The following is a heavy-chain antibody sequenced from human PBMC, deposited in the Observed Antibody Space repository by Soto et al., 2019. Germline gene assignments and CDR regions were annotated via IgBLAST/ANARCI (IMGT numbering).Heavy chain of an antibody. CDR3: ASLECESNGYADY. CDR1: GFTFGSNC. J-gene: IGHJ4*02. CDR2: IKRDGSEK. Sequence: GGSLRLSCAASGFTFGSNCMSWVRQAPGKGREWVANIKRDGSEKYYVDSVKGRFTISRDNAKNTLYLQMNSLRADDTAVYYCASLECESNGYADYWGQGTQVTVSS. D-gene: IGHD5-12*01. V-gene: IGHV3-7*03.